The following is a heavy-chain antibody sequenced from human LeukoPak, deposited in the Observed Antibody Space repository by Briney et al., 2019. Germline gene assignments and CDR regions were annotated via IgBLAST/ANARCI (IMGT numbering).Heavy chain of an antibody. V-gene: IGHV4-39*01. J-gene: IGHJ4*02. CDR1: GGSISSSSYD. Sequence: SETLSLTCTVSGGSISSSSYDWGWIRQPPGKGLEWIGSIYYSGRTYDNPCLKSRFTISVDTAKNTYSLKLSSVTAADTAVYYCATNPKDIVLMVYFDYWGQGTLVTVSS. D-gene: IGHD2-8*01. CDR3: ATNPKDIVLMVYFDY. CDR2: IYYSGRT.